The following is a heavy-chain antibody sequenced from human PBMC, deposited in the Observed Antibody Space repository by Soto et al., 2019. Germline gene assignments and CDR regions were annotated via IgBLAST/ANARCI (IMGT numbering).Heavy chain of an antibody. J-gene: IGHJ5*02. CDR3: ARGTGGYQYNWFDP. V-gene: IGHV1-69*12. CDR2: IIPIFGTA. D-gene: IGHD3-22*01. Sequence: QVQLVQSGAEVKKPGSSVKVSCKASGGTFSSYAISWVRQAPGQGLEWMGGIIPIFGTANYAQKFQGRVTIXAXEXXSTAYMELSSLRSEDTAVYYCARGTGGYQYNWFDPWGQGTLVTVSS. CDR1: GGTFSSYA.